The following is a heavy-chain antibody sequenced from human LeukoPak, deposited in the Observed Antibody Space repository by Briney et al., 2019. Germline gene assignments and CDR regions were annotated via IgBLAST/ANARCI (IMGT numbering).Heavy chain of an antibody. Sequence: SETLSLTCTVSGDSISSSNYYWGWIRQPPGKGLECIGTIYYSGSTYYNPSLKSRVIISVDTSKNQFSLKLSSVTAADTAVYYCARGSIAVATDLRLDYWGQGTLVTVSS. CDR1: GDSISSSNYY. CDR2: IYYSGST. V-gene: IGHV4-39*07. CDR3: ARGSIAVATDLRLDY. D-gene: IGHD6-19*01. J-gene: IGHJ4*02.